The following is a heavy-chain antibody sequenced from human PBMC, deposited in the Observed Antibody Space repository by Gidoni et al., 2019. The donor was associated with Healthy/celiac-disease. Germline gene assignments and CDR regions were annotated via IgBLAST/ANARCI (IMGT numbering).Heavy chain of an antibody. CDR1: GYTFPSYG. J-gene: IGHJ4*02. CDR2: ISAYNGNT. V-gene: IGHV1-18*01. CDR3: AKVTASAGIDY. D-gene: IGHD6-13*01. Sequence: QVQLVQSGAGVKKRGASVEVSSTASGYTFPSYGISWLREAPGNGLEWMGWISAYNGNTNYAQELQGRSIMTTDTSPSTAYTELRCRRSDATAVYQCAKVTASAGIDYWGQGTLVTVSS.